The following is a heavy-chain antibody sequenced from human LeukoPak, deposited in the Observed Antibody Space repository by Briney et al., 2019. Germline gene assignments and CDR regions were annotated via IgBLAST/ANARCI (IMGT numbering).Heavy chain of an antibody. CDR2: INHSGST. CDR1: GGSFSGYY. Sequence: KASETLSLTCAVYGGSFSGYYWSWIRQPPGKGLEWIGEINHSGSTNYNPSLKSRVTISVDTSKNQFSLKLSSVTAADTAVYYCARGRIAAAGVRGVDYWGQGTLVTVSS. CDR3: ARGRIAAAGVRGVDY. V-gene: IGHV4-34*01. D-gene: IGHD6-13*01. J-gene: IGHJ4*02.